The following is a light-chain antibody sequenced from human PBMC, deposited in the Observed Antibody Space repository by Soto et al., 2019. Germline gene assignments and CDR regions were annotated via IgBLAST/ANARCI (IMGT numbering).Light chain of an antibody. V-gene: IGKV3-20*01. CDR2: NAF. Sequence: EIVLTQSPGTLSLSPGERVTLSCRASQSVGNNYLGWYQQKPGQAPRLLIFNAFRRATGISDRFSGSGSGTDFTLTISRLEPEDFAVYYCHQYAYSPKTFGQGTRLEMK. CDR3: HQYAYSPKT. J-gene: IGKJ5*01. CDR1: QSVGNNY.